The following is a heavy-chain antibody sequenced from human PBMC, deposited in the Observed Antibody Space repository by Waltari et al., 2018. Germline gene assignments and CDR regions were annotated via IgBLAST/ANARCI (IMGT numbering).Heavy chain of an antibody. J-gene: IGHJ4*02. Sequence: GPGLVKPSQTLSLTCVISGDSVSSESSTWNWIRQSASRGLQWLGRTYYRSKWYTDYAVSVKSRIIIDPDTSKNHFSLQLSSVTPEDTAVYYCSREHPSGYSDYWGQGTLVTVSS. CDR1: GDSVSSESST. V-gene: IGHV6-1*01. CDR2: TYYRSKWYT. D-gene: IGHD1-26*01. CDR3: SREHPSGYSDY.